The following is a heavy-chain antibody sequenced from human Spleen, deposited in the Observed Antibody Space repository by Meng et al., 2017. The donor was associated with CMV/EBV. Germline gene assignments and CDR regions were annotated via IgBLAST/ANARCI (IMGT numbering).Heavy chain of an antibody. V-gene: IGHV4-30-4*08. CDR1: AGSTTSGDFY. Sequence: LRISCAVSAGSTTSGDFYWSWLRQTPGTGREWIGYFYYTGSAYYDPSLKIRIAIALDTSKNQFSLNLTSVTAAGTAVYYCARASVTYPRYFDSWGPGTLVTVSS. CDR2: FYYTGSA. CDR3: ARASVTYPRYFDS. J-gene: IGHJ4*02.